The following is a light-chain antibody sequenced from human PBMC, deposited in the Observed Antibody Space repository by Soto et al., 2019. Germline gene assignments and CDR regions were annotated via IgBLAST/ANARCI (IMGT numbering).Light chain of an antibody. Sequence: EIVLTQSPATLSLSPGERATLSCRASQSVSSYLAWYQQKPGQAPRLLIYDASNRATGIPARFSGSGSGTDFTLTNSSLEPEDFEVYYCQQRSNWLYTFGQGTKLEIK. CDR3: QQRSNWLYT. CDR2: DAS. V-gene: IGKV3-11*01. CDR1: QSVSSY. J-gene: IGKJ2*01.